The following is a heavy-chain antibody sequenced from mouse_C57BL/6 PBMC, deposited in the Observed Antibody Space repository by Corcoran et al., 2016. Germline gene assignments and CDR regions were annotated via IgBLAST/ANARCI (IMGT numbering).Heavy chain of an antibody. Sequence: EVQLQQSGPVLVKPGASVKMSCKASGYTFTDYYMNWVKQSHGKSLEWIGVINPYNGGTSYNQKFKGKATLTVDKSSSTAYMELNSLTSEDSAVYYCANYYGSSLYYFDYWGQGTTLTVSS. CDR1: GYTFTDYY. CDR2: INPYNGGT. CDR3: ANYYGSSLYYFDY. V-gene: IGHV1-19*01. J-gene: IGHJ2*01. D-gene: IGHD1-1*01.